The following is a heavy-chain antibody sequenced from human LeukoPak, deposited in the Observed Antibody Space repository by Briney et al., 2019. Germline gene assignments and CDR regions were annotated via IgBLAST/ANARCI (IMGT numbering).Heavy chain of an antibody. CDR3: TREYNSPNRFDY. Sequence: PGGSLRLSCAASTFIFSTSAMNWVRQAPGKGLEWVSSISSSSSYINYADSVKGRFTISRDNAKNSLYLQMNGLRAEDTAVYYCTREYNSPNRFDYWGQGTLVTVSS. CDR1: TFIFSTSA. J-gene: IGHJ4*02. CDR2: ISSSSSYI. D-gene: IGHD1-20*01. V-gene: IGHV3-21*01.